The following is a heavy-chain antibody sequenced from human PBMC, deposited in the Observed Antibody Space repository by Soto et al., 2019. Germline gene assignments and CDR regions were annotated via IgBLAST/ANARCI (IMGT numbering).Heavy chain of an antibody. V-gene: IGHV4-61*08. J-gene: IGHJ4*02. CDR3: ARGQWTTVTTFEYFDY. Sequence: PSETLSLTCAVSGGSISSGGYSWSWIRQPPGKGLEWIGYIYYSGSTNYNPSLKSRVTISVDTSKNQFSLKLSSVTAADTAVYYCARGQWTTVTTFEYFDYWGQGTLVTVSS. D-gene: IGHD4-17*01. CDR1: GGSISSGGYS. CDR2: IYYSGST.